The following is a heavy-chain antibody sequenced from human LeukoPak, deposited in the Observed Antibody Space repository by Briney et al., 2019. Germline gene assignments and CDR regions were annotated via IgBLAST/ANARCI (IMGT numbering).Heavy chain of an antibody. J-gene: IGHJ1*01. CDR2: ISSSGSTI. D-gene: IGHD6-19*01. CDR3: ARVPITLAGTKDANYFQH. CDR1: GFTFSSYE. Sequence: GGSLRLSCAASGFTFSSYEMNWVRQAPGKGLEWVSYISSSGSTIYYADSVKGRFTISRDNAKNTLYLQMNSLRAEDTALYYCARVPITLAGTKDANYFQHWGQGPLVTVSS. V-gene: IGHV3-48*03.